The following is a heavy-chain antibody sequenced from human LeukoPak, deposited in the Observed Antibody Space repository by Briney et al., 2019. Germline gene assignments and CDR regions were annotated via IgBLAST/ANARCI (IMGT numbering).Heavy chain of an antibody. D-gene: IGHD6-13*01. CDR1: GGTFSSYA. CDR3: ARGFMVAAANNWFDP. Sequence: SVKVSCKASGGTFSSYAISWVRQAPGQGLEWMGGIIPIFGTANYAQKFQGRVTITADESTSTAYMELSSLRSEDTAVYYCARGFMVAAANNWFDPWGQGTLVTVSS. V-gene: IGHV1-69*13. J-gene: IGHJ5*02. CDR2: IIPIFGTA.